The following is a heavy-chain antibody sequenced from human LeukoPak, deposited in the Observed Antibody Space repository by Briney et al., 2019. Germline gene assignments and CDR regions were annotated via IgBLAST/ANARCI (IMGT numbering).Heavy chain of an antibody. CDR1: AGSFSSHY. V-gene: IGHV4-59*11. Sequence: PSETLSLTCAVSAGSFSSHYWTWIRQPPGKGLEWIGYISYIGSTNYNPSLKSRVTISIDTSKNQFSLKLTSVTAADTAVYYRARDLVTVTKGFDIWGQGTMVSVSS. CDR2: ISYIGST. CDR3: ARDLVTVTKGFDI. D-gene: IGHD4-17*01. J-gene: IGHJ3*02.